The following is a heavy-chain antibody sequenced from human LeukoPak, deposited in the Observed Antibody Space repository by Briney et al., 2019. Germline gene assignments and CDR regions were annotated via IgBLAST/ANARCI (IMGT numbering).Heavy chain of an antibody. CDR2: IYYSGST. CDR3: ARDYRWSDP. Sequence: SETLSLTCTVSGGSISSSSYYWGWIRQPPGKGLEWIGSIYYSGSTYYNPSLKSRVTISVDTSKNQFSLKLSSVTAADTAVYYCARDYRWSDPWGQGTLVTVSS. J-gene: IGHJ5*02. V-gene: IGHV4-39*02. CDR1: GGSISSSSYY.